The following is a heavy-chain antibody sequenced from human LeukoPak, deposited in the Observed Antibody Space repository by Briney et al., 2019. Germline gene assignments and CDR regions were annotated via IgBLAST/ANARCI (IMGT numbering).Heavy chain of an antibody. CDR1: GYTFTSYY. D-gene: IGHD3-16*02. CDR2: INPSGGST. Sequence: ASVKVSCKASGYTFTSYYMHWVRQAPGQGLEWMGIINPSGGSTSYAQKFQGRVTMTRDTSTSTVYMGLSSLRSEDTAVYYCARGLGFMITFGGVIVIPSYFDYWGQGTLVTVSS. V-gene: IGHV1-46*01. J-gene: IGHJ4*02. CDR3: ARGLGFMITFGGVIVIPSYFDY.